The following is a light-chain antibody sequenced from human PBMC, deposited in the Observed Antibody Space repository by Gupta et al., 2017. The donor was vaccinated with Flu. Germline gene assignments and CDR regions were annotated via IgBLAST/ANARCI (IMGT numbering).Light chain of an antibody. CDR2: IDN. Sequence: RFTMTCSGPSSNVGCNPVLWSQLPPGPAPHLLIHIDNQRPSVVPSRFSGSRSGSSAPLAISGLHSDDAAVYYCSTGDGILNSWVFGGGTTLTVL. J-gene: IGLJ3*02. V-gene: IGLV1-44*01. CDR1: SSNVGCNP. CDR3: STGDGILNSWV.